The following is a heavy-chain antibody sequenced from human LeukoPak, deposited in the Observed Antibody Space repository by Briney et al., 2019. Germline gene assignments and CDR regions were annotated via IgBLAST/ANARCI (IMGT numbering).Heavy chain of an antibody. CDR2: IKQDESEK. CDR1: GFTFSSYS. J-gene: IGHJ4*02. CDR3: ARGIRFGSRGDY. V-gene: IGHV3-7*01. D-gene: IGHD6-13*01. Sequence: GGSLRLSCAASGFTFSSYSMNWVRQAPGKGLEWVANIKQDESEKYYVDSVKGRFTISRDNAKNSLYLQMNSLRAEDTAVYYCARGIRFGSRGDYWGQGTLVTVSS.